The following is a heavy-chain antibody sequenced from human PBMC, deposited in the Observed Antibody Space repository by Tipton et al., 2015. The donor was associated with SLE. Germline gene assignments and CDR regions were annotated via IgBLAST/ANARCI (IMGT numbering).Heavy chain of an antibody. CDR2: IYYSGST. CDR3: ASNVVAGDAFDI. CDR1: GGSISSGGYY. J-gene: IGHJ3*02. Sequence: TLSLTCTVSGGSISSGGYYWSWIRQHPGKGLEWIGYIYYSGSTFYNPSLKSRVTISVDTSKNQFSLKLSSVTAADTAVYYCASNVVAGDAFDIWGQGTTVTVSS. V-gene: IGHV4-31*03. D-gene: IGHD2-21*01.